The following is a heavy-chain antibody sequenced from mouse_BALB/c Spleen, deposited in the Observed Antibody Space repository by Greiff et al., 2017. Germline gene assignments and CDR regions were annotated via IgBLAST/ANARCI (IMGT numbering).Heavy chain of an antibody. J-gene: IGHJ4*01. CDR2: ISTYYGDA. V-gene: IGHV1S137*01. Sequence: VQLVESGAELVRPGVSVKISCKGSGYTFTDYAMHWVKQSHAKSLEWIGVISTYYGDASYNQKFKGKATMTVDKSSSTAYMELARLTSEDSAIYYCARRLGPSYAMDYWGQGTSVTVSS. CDR3: ARRLGPSYAMDY. CDR1: GYTFTDYA. D-gene: IGHD4-1*01.